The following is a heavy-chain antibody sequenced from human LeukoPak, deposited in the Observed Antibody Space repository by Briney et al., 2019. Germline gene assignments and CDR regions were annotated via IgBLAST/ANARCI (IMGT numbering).Heavy chain of an antibody. J-gene: IGHJ4*02. CDR2: IYSSGTT. CDR1: GGSISSGGYY. CDR3: ARRGCGGDCYQVDY. D-gene: IGHD2-21*02. V-gene: IGHV4-31*03. Sequence: SETLSLTCTVSGGSISSGGYYWSWIRQHPGKGLEWIGHIYSSGTTYSNPSLKGRLTISVDTSQNQFSLKLSSVTAEDTAVYYCARRGCGGDCYQVDYWGQGTLVTVSS.